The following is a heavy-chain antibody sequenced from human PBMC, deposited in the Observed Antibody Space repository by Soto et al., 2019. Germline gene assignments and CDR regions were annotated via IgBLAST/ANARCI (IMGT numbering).Heavy chain of an antibody. CDR2: IIAGNGNT. J-gene: IGHJ6*02. CDR1: EYTFTSYD. V-gene: IGHV1-3*01. D-gene: IGHD3-10*01. Sequence: ASVKVSCKASEYTFTSYDIHWVRQAPGQRLEWMGRIIAGNGNTKYSQKFQERVIFTRDTSASTAYMELSSLRSEDTAVYYCAASAITMVWGAYRVYYYYGMDVWGQGTTVTVSS. CDR3: AASAITMVWGAYRVYYYYGMDV.